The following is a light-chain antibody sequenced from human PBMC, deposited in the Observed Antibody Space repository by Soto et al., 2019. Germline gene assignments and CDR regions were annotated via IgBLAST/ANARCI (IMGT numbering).Light chain of an antibody. CDR3: QQRHMWHIT. CDR2: DAS. CDR1: QSVSSN. Sequence: EIGITQSPATLPVSPGERATLSCSASQSVSSNLAWYQQTPGQAPRLLIFDASNRATGIPARFSGSGSGTDFTLTISSLEPEDSAVYYCQQRHMWHITFGQRTRLAIK. J-gene: IGKJ5*01. V-gene: IGKV3D-11*02.